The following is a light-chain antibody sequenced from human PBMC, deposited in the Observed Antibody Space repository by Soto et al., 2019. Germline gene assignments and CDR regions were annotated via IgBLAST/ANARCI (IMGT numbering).Light chain of an antibody. J-gene: IGLJ2*01. Sequence: QSALTQPPSASGSPGQSVTISCTGTSSDVGGYNYVSWYQQHPGKAPKLMIYDVNKRPSGVPDRFSGSKSGNTASLTVSGLQAEDEADYYCTSFAGNYNLGVVGGGTKLTVL. CDR2: DVN. V-gene: IGLV2-8*01. CDR1: SSDVGGYNY. CDR3: TSFAGNYNLGV.